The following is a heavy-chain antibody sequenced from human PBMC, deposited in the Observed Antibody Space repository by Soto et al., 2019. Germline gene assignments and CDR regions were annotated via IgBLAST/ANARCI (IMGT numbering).Heavy chain of an antibody. Sequence: QVPLAQSGAEVKKPGSSVRVSCKTSGDSFTKYAISWLRQAPGQGLEWMGGIVPVFGTVNYAQRFQDRVMITADKSTATSYMELSSLTPEDTAVYYCAGVASGSTWYYFDYWGQGTLVTVSS. CDR3: AGVASGSTWYYFDY. D-gene: IGHD6-13*01. CDR2: IVPVFGTV. V-gene: IGHV1-69*06. CDR1: GDSFTKYA. J-gene: IGHJ4*02.